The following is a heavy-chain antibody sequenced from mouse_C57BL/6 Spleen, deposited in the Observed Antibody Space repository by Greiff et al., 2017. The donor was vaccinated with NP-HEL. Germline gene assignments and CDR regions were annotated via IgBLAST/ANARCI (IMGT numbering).Heavy chain of an antibody. D-gene: IGHD2-3*01. V-gene: IGHV1-64*01. CDR1: GYTFTSYW. Sequence: QVQLQQPGAELVKPGASVKLSCKASGYTFTSYWMHWVKQRPGQGLEWIGMIYPNSGSTNYNEKFKSKATLTVDKSSSTAYMQLSSLTSEDSAVYYCARSDGYYAMDYWGQGTSVTVSS. CDR3: ARSDGYYAMDY. J-gene: IGHJ4*01. CDR2: IYPNSGST.